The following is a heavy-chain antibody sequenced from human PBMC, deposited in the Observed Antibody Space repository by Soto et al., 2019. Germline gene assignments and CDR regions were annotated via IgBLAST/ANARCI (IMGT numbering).Heavy chain of an antibody. Sequence: QVQLQESGPGLVKPSQTLSLTCTVSGGSISSGDYYWSWIRQPPGKGLEWIGYIYYSGSTYYNPSPKGRVTISVATSKNQFSLKLSSVTAAATAVYYCARAGLEWSYNWFDTWGQGTLVTVSS. CDR1: GGSISSGDYY. D-gene: IGHD3-3*01. V-gene: IGHV4-30-4*01. J-gene: IGHJ5*02. CDR2: IYYSGST. CDR3: ARAGLEWSYNWFDT.